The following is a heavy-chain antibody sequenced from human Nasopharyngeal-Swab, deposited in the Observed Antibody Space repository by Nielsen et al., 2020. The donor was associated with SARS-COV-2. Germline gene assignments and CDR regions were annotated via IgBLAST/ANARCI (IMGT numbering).Heavy chain of an antibody. Sequence: GESLKISCEASGFTFGSYTMNWARQAPGKGLEWVSSIGRYGTDIFHADSVKGRFSVFRDAANKSIYLQMRSLRAEDTAVYYCARGTVFGVANGMDVWGQGTTVTVSS. CDR1: GFTFGSYT. V-gene: IGHV3-21*01. CDR3: ARGTVFGVANGMDV. CDR2: IGRYGTDI. J-gene: IGHJ6*02. D-gene: IGHD3-3*01.